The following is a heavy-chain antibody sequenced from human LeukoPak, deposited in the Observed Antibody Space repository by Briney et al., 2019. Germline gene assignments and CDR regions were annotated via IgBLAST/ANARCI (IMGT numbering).Heavy chain of an antibody. CDR2: ISYDGINE. D-gene: IGHD3-3*01. CDR3: ARAGPLFYYDFWSGYSNDAFDI. J-gene: IGHJ3*02. Sequence: GGSLRFSCTASGFTFNSYAMLWVRQAPGKGLEWVAKISYDGINEDYADSVKGRFTISRENSKETLYLQMNSLRAEDSAVSYCARAGPLFYYDFWSGYSNDAFDIWGQGTMVTVSS. V-gene: IGHV3-30*03. CDR1: GFTFNSYA.